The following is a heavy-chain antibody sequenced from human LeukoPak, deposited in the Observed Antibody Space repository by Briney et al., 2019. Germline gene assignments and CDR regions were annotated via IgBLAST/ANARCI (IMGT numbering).Heavy chain of an antibody. D-gene: IGHD5-18*01. Sequence: ASEKVSSKASGYTFTGYYMHWVRQAPGQGLEWMGWINPNSGGTNYAQKFQGRVTMTRDTSISTAYMELSRLRSDDTAVYYCARVRRIQLWSPPDYWGQGTLVTVSS. J-gene: IGHJ4*02. V-gene: IGHV1-2*02. CDR2: INPNSGGT. CDR3: ARVRRIQLWSPPDY. CDR1: GYTFTGYY.